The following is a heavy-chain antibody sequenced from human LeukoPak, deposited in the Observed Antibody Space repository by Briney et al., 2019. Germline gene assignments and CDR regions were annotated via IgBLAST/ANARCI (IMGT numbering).Heavy chain of an antibody. J-gene: IGHJ4*02. CDR1: GGSVSSYY. CDR2: IYYSGST. CDR3: ARWDSGSYFLDY. V-gene: IGHV4-59*02. D-gene: IGHD1-26*01. Sequence: SETLSLTCTVSGGSVSSYYWNWIRQPPREGLEWIGYIYYSGSTNYNPSLKSRVTISVDTSKNQFSLKLNSVTAADTAVYYCARWDSGSYFLDYWGQGTLVTVSS.